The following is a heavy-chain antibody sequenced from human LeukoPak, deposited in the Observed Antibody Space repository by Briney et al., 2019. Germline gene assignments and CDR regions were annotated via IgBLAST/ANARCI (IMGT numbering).Heavy chain of an antibody. V-gene: IGHV3-11*01. Sequence: GGSLRLSCTAAGFTFSDYCMTWLRQAPGKGPEWLSYISGSGSTICYADSVKGRFTISRDNAKSSLYLQMNSLRVEDTAVYYCARDPYYYGSSGFGWFDPWGQGTLVTVSP. CDR2: ISGSGSTI. CDR1: GFTFSDYC. D-gene: IGHD3-10*01. J-gene: IGHJ5*02. CDR3: ARDPYYYGSSGFGWFDP.